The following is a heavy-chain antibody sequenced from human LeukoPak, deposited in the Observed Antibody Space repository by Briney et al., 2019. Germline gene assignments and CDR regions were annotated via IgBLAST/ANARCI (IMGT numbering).Heavy chain of an antibody. J-gene: IGHJ4*02. Sequence: GGSLRLSCAASGFTFSSYAMSWVRQAPGKGLEWVSAISGSGGSTYYADSVKGRFTISRDNSRNTLYLQMNSLRAEDTAVYYCAKQGRPPNGGRFDYWGQGTLVTVSS. CDR3: AKQGRPPNGGRFDY. D-gene: IGHD4-23*01. V-gene: IGHV3-23*01. CDR2: ISGSGGST. CDR1: GFTFSSYA.